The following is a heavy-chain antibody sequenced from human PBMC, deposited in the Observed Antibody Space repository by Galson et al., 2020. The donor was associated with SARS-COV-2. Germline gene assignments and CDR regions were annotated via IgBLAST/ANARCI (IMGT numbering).Heavy chain of an antibody. Sequence: ASVKVSCKASGYTFSNYYIHWVRQAPGQGLEWMGWINVNSGATNYAQNFQGRVTVTRDTSITTAYMELSRLRSDDTAVFYCARDQVSMIRGIILSSNGMDVWGQGTTVTVSS. D-gene: IGHD3-10*01. J-gene: IGHJ6*02. CDR3: ARDQVSMIRGIILSSNGMDV. CDR1: GYTFSNYY. CDR2: INVNSGAT. V-gene: IGHV1-2*02.